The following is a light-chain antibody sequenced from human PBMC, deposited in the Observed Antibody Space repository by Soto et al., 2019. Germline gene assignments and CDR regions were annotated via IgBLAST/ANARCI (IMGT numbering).Light chain of an antibody. CDR2: DVT. J-gene: IGLJ2*01. CDR3: TSYRGTGTFEV. V-gene: IGLV2-14*01. CDR1: SSDVGTYNY. Sequence: QSSLTQPASVSGSPGQSITISCTGTSSDVGTYNYVSWYQQYPGKAPTLMIYDVTNRPSGVSNRFSGSKSGNTASLTISGLQAEDAADYYYTSYRGTGTFEVFGGGTKLTVL.